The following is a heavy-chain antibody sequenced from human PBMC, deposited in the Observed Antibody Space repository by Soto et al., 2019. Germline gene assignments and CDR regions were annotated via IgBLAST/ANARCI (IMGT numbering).Heavy chain of an antibody. J-gene: IGHJ6*03. V-gene: IGHV1-69*13. D-gene: IGHD6-13*01. CDR2: IIPIFGTA. CDR1: GGTFSSYA. Sequence: SVKVSCKASGGTFSSYAISWVRQAPGQGLEWMGGIIPIFGTANYAQKFQGRVTMTADDSTSTAYMELSSLRSEDTAVYYCARGGGRGYSSSWYEYYYYYYMDVWGKGTTVTVSS. CDR3: ARGGGRGYSSSWYEYYYYYYMDV.